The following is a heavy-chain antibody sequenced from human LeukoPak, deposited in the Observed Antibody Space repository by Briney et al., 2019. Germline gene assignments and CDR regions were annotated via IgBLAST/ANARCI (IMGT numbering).Heavy chain of an antibody. CDR1: GFTFSNYA. CDR3: ASGHYYYDSTQDY. Sequence: GGSLRLSCAASGFTFSNYAMTWVRQGPGKGLEWVSTISGSGGSTHYADSVKGRFIISRDNSKITLYLQMNSLRAEDTAVYYCASGHYYYDSTQDYWGQGTLVTVSS. V-gene: IGHV3-23*01. J-gene: IGHJ4*02. CDR2: ISGSGGST. D-gene: IGHD3-22*01.